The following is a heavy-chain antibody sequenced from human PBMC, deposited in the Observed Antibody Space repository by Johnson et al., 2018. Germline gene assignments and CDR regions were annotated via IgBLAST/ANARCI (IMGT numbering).Heavy chain of an antibody. V-gene: IGHV3-30*18. D-gene: IGHD5-12*01. CDR1: GFTFSSYG. CDR2: ISYDGSNK. Sequence: QVQLVESGGGVVQPGRSLRLSCAASGFTFSSYGMHWVRQAPGKGLEWVAVISYDGSNKYYADSVKGRFTISRDNSKNTLYLQMNRLRSEDTAVYDCAKDRRVATIAYYYMDVWGKGTTVTVSS. CDR3: AKDRRVATIAYYYMDV. J-gene: IGHJ6*03.